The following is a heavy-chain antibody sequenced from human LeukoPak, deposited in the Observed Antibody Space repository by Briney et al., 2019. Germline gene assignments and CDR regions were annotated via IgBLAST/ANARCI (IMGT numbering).Heavy chain of an antibody. CDR2: MYYTGTT. Sequence: PSETLSLTCSVSGGSIRSPGYSWGWIRQPPGKGLEWIASMYYTGTTYYNPSLKSRVTMSVDTSKNQFSLNLTSVTAADTAVFYCARSVSAYAGRGWFDPWGQGTLVTVSS. CDR1: GGSIRSPGYS. D-gene: IGHD5-12*01. V-gene: IGHV4-39*07. CDR3: ARSVSAYAGRGWFDP. J-gene: IGHJ5*02.